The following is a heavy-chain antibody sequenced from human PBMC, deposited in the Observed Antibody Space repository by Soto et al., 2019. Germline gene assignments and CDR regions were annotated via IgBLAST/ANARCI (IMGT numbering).Heavy chain of an antibody. D-gene: IGHD4-17*01. CDR3: AKATHYGDYYFDY. CDR2: ISASGASI. V-gene: IGHV3-23*01. Sequence: EVQLLESGGGLLQQGGSLRLSCAASGFTFDSYDMNWVRQAPGKGLEWVSGISASGASIFYTDSVKGRFSISRDNSRNTLFLQMDSLRAEDTAVYYCAKATHYGDYYFDYWGQGTQVTVSS. CDR1: GFTFDSYD. J-gene: IGHJ4*02.